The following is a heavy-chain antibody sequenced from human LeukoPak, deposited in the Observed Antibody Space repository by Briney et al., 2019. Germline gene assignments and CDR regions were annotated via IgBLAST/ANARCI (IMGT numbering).Heavy chain of an antibody. J-gene: IGHJ4*02. CDR2: IHYSGST. CDR3: ATGIVGSNGY. D-gene: IGHD1-26*01. V-gene: IGHV4-39*01. CDR1: GGSISSSSYY. Sequence: SETLSLTCTVSGGSISSSSYYWGWIRQPPGKGLEWIGSIHYSGSTYYNPSLKSRVTISVDTSKNQFSLKLSSMTAADTAVYYCATGIVGSNGYWGQGTLVTVSS.